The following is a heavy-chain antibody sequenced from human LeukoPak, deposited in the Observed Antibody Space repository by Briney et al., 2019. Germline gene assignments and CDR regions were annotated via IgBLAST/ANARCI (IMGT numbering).Heavy chain of an antibody. CDR1: GGSFSGYY. CDR3: ARPVAYCGGDCYFDY. J-gene: IGHJ4*02. V-gene: IGHV4-34*01. Sequence: SGTLSLTCAVYGGSFSGYYWSWIRQPPGKGLEWIGEINHSGSTNYNPSLKSRVTISVDTSKNQFSLKLSSVTAADTAVYYCARPVAYCGGDCYFDYWGQGTLVTVSS. D-gene: IGHD2-21*01. CDR2: INHSGST.